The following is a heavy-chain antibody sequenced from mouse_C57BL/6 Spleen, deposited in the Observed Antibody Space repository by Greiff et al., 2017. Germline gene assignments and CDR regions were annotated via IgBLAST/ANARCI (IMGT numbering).Heavy chain of an antibody. D-gene: IGHD1-1*01. CDR2: IAPNSGGT. V-gene: IGHV1-72*01. CDR3: ARVGHYYGSREDWYFDV. Sequence: QVQLQQPGAELVKPGASVKLSCKASGYTFTSYWMHWVKQRPGRGLEWIGRIAPNSGGTKYNEKFKSKATLTVDKPSRTAYMQLSSLTSEDSAVYYCARVGHYYGSREDWYFDVWGTGTTVTVSS. CDR1: GYTFTSYW. J-gene: IGHJ1*03.